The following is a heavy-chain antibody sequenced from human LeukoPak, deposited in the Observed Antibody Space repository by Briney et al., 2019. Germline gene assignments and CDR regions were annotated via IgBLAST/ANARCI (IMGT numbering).Heavy chain of an antibody. CDR1: GFTFSRSG. J-gene: IGHJ6*02. D-gene: IGHD4-17*01. CDR3: ARASDYGDYFSGMDV. V-gene: IGHV3-30*03. CDR2: MSYDGSDK. Sequence: GGSLRLCCAASGFTFSRSGMHWVRQAPGKGLEWVAVMSYDGSDKYYADSVKGRFTISRDNSKNTLYLQMNSLRAEDTAVYYCARASDYGDYFSGMDVWGQGTTVTVSS.